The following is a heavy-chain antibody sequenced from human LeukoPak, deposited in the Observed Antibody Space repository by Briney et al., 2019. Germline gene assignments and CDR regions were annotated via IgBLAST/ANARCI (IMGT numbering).Heavy chain of an antibody. D-gene: IGHD3-10*01. J-gene: IGHJ6*02. CDR1: GYTFTSYG. Sequence: ASVKVSCKASGYTFTSYGISWVRQAPGQGLEWMGWISAYNGNTNYAQKLQGRVTMTTDTSTSTAYMELRSLRSDDTAAYYCARDQIPVRYGSGSRAAYYYYGMDVWGQGTTVTVSS. CDR3: ARDQIPVRYGSGSRAAYYYYGMDV. CDR2: ISAYNGNT. V-gene: IGHV1-18*01.